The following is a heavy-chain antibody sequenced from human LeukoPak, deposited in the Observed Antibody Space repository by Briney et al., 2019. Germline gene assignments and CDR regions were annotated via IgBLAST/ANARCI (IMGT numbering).Heavy chain of an antibody. CDR3: ARYLRGYGYYYYGMDV. Sequence: ASVKVSCTASGYTFTSYDINWVRQATGQGLEWMGWMNPNSGNTGYAQKFQGRVTMTRNTSISTAYMELSSLRSEDTAVYYCARYLRGYGYYYYGMDVWGQGTTVTVSS. V-gene: IGHV1-8*01. J-gene: IGHJ6*02. D-gene: IGHD5-18*01. CDR1: GYTFTSYD. CDR2: MNPNSGNT.